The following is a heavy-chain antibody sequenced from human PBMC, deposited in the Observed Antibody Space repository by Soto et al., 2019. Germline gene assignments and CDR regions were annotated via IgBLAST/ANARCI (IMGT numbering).Heavy chain of an antibody. CDR1: GFTFSRYE. J-gene: IGHJ6*02. Sequence: HPGGSLRLSCAASGFTFSRYEMNWVRQAPGKGLEWVSYISSSGSTIYYADSVKGRFTISRDNAKNSLYLQMNSLRAEDTAVYYCARGLRSSGYAMDVWGQGTTVTVSS. D-gene: IGHD6-13*01. CDR2: ISSSGSTI. CDR3: ARGLRSSGYAMDV. V-gene: IGHV3-48*03.